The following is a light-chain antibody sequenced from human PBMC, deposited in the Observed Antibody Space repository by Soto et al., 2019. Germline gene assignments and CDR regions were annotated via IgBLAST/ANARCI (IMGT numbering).Light chain of an antibody. Sequence: QSVLTQPPSVSAAPGQPVIISCSGSSSNIGNNYVSWYQQLPGTAPKLLIYENNKRPSGIPDRFSGSKSGTSATLGITGLQTGDEADYHCGTWDSSLSAVVFGGGTKLTVL. V-gene: IGLV1-51*02. CDR2: ENN. J-gene: IGLJ3*02. CDR3: GTWDSSLSAVV. CDR1: SSNIGNNY.